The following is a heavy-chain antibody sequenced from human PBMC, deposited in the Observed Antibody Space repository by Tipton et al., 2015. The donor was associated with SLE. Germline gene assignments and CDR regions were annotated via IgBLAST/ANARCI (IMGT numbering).Heavy chain of an antibody. D-gene: IGHD3-22*01. CDR1: GGSISSGGYY. CDR2: IHNSKNT. Sequence: TLSLTCTVSGGSISSGGYYWSWIRQHPGKGLEWIGYIHNSKNTYYSPSLKSRVTISVDTSKNQFSLKLSSVTAADTAVYYCARDLGDYDSTRSDYLDVWGKGTTVTVSS. V-gene: IGHV4-31*03. J-gene: IGHJ6*03. CDR3: ARDLGDYDSTRSDYLDV.